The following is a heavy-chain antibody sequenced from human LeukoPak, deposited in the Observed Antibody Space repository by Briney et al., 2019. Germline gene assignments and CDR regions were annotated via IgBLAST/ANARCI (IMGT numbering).Heavy chain of an antibody. J-gene: IGHJ5*02. CDR3: ARGSPSTAAVPAS. Sequence: PSETLSLTCTVSGGSISGYYWSWIRQPAGKGLEWIWRVYSSGGTNYNPSFESRVTMSVDTSKNQISLRLSSVTAADTAVYYCARGSPSTAAVPASWGQGTLVTVSS. V-gene: IGHV4-4*07. CDR1: GGSISGYY. CDR2: VYSSGGT. D-gene: IGHD6-13*01.